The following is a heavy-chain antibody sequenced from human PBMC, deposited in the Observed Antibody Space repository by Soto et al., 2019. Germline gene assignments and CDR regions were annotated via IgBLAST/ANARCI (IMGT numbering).Heavy chain of an antibody. CDR1: GFTFSSYG. J-gene: IGHJ3*02. CDR2: IWYDGSNK. CDR3: ARGAPLGYCSGGRCYGDAFDI. D-gene: IGHD2-15*01. V-gene: IGHV3-33*01. Sequence: QVQLVESGGGVVQPGRSLRLSCAASGFTFSSYGMHWVRQAPGKGLEWVAVIWYDGSNKYYADSVKGRFTISRDNSKNTLYLQMNSLRAGDTAVYYCARGAPLGYCSGGRCYGDAFDIWGQGTMVTVSS.